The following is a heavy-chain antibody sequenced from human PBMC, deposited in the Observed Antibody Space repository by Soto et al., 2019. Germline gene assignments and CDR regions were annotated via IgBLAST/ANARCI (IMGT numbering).Heavy chain of an antibody. CDR3: ARHNYDSSGTAVDV. V-gene: IGHV4-31*03. Sequence: QVQLQESGPGLVKPSQTLSLTCTVSGGSISSGGYYWSWIRQHPGKGLEWIGYIYYSGSTYYNPSLKSRVTISVDTSKNQLSLKLSSVTAAETAVYYCARHNYDSSGTAVDVWGQGTTVTVSS. CDR2: IYYSGST. D-gene: IGHD3-22*01. J-gene: IGHJ6*02. CDR1: GGSISSGGYY.